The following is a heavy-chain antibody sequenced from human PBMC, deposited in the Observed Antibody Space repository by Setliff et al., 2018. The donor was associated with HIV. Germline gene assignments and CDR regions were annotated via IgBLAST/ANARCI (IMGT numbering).Heavy chain of an antibody. CDR2: ISGSGANT. CDR3: AKFFGGYGDYMGFDY. V-gene: IGHV3-23*01. Sequence: HPGGSLRLSCAASGFIFSSYAMSWVRQAPGKGLEWVSAISGSGANTYYADSVKGRFTISRDNSKNTLYLQMNSLRAEGTAVYYCAKFFGGYGDYMGFDYWGQGTLVTVSS. CDR1: GFIFSSYA. J-gene: IGHJ4*02. D-gene: IGHD4-17*01.